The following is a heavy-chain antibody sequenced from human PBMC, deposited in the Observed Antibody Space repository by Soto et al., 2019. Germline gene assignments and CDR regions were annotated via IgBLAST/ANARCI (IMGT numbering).Heavy chain of an antibody. CDR2: ISATGGST. V-gene: IGHV3-23*01. J-gene: IGHJ4*02. CDR1: GFTFDNYA. Sequence: EVQLMESGGGLVQPGGSLRLSCAASGFTFDNYAMNWVRQAPGKGLEWVSGISATGGSTYYAASVRGRFGISRDNSKNTLDLQMNSLRAEDTGVYYCARSLDVFLWLGELLSLGFDSWGQGTLVTASS. CDR3: ARSLDVFLWLGELLSLGFDS. D-gene: IGHD3-10*01.